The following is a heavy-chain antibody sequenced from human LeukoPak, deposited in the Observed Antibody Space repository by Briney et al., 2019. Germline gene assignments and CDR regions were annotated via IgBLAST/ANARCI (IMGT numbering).Heavy chain of an antibody. CDR3: AREKEFCSGGSCPIDY. CDR2: ISSSSSYI. J-gene: IGHJ4*02. CDR1: GFTFSSYS. D-gene: IGHD2-15*01. Sequence: GGSLRLSCAASGFTFSSYSMNWVRQAPGKGLEWVSSISSSSSYIYYADSVKGRFTISRDNAKNSLYLQMNSLRAEDTAVYYCAREKEFCSGGSCPIDYWGQGTLVTVSS. V-gene: IGHV3-21*01.